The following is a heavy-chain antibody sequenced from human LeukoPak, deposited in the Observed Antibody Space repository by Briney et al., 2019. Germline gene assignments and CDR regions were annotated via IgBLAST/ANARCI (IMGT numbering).Heavy chain of an antibody. D-gene: IGHD4-17*01. CDR2: INAGNGNT. V-gene: IGHV1-3*01. CDR1: GYTFTTYA. J-gene: IGHJ4*02. Sequence: ASVKVSCKASGYTFTTYAVHWVRQAPGQRLEWMGWINAGNGNTKYSQKFQDRVTITRDTSASTAYMELSSLRSEDTAVYYCARGPHDYGDYYLEFWGQGTLVTVSS. CDR3: ARGPHDYGDYYLEF.